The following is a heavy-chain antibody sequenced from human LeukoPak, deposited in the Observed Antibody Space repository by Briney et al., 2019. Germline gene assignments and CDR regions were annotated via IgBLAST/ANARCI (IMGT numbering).Heavy chain of an antibody. CDR3: ARGLGVAAAGTSAY. J-gene: IGHJ4*02. Sequence: GGSLRLSCAASGFTFSDYYMSWIRQAPGKGLEWVSYISSSSTIYYADSVRGRFTISRDNAKNSLYLQMNSLRAEDTAVYYCARGLGVAAAGTSAYWGQGTLVTVSS. CDR1: GFTFSDYY. CDR2: ISSSSTI. V-gene: IGHV3-69-1*01. D-gene: IGHD6-13*01.